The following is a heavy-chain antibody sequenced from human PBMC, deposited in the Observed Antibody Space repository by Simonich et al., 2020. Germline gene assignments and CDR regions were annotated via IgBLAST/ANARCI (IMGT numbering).Heavy chain of an antibody. J-gene: IGHJ2*01. CDR2: TNPNSGGT. V-gene: IGHV1-2*02. D-gene: IGHD6-13*01. CDR1: GYTFTGYY. CDR3: ARDSYSSWYFDL. Sequence: QVQLVQSGAEVKKPGASVKVSCKASGYTFTGYYMHWVRKAPAQGLEWNGWTNPNSGGTNYPQKFQGRVTMTRDTSISTAYMELSRLRSDDTAVYYCARDSYSSWYFDLWGRGTLVTVSS.